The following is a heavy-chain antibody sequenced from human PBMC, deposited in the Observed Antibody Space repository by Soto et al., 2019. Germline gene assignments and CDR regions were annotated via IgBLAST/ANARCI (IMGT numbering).Heavy chain of an antibody. CDR1: GGSIISSNFY. Sequence: QLQESGPGLVKPSETLSLTCTVSGGSIISSNFYWGWIRQPPGKGLDWIGSVEYGGSTYDNPSLKSRVTLSADTSKNQFSLKLTSVTAADTAIYYCARHVRGAVTMNWFDPWGHGTLVTVSS. J-gene: IGHJ5*02. CDR3: ARHVRGAVTMNWFDP. D-gene: IGHD3-10*02. CDR2: VEYGGST. V-gene: IGHV4-39*01.